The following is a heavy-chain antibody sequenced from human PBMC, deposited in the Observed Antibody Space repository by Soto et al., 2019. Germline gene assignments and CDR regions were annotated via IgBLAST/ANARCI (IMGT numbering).Heavy chain of an antibody. D-gene: IGHD2-15*01. CDR3: AKDRDDIGMVDAFEI. V-gene: IGHV3-23*01. CDR2: ISGSGVTT. J-gene: IGHJ3*02. Sequence: EMQLLESGGDLVQPGGSLRLSCAASGFTLSNYAMTWVRQAPGKGLEYISAISGSGVTTYYADSMKGRFTISRNNSKNTLYLKMNSLRAEDTAVYYCAKDRDDIGMVDAFEIWGRGTMVTVSS. CDR1: GFTLSNYA.